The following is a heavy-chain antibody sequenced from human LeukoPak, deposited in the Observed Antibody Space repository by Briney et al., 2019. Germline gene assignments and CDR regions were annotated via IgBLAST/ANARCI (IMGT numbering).Heavy chain of an antibody. D-gene: IGHD2-21*02. V-gene: IGHV1-3*01. CDR1: GYTFTNYA. CDR2: INAGNGNT. CDR3: VSEGTYCGGDCYSFESGYFDY. J-gene: IGHJ4*02. Sequence: ASVKVSCKASGYTFTNYAMHWVRQAPGHRLEWMGWINAGNGNTKYSQKFQGRVTITRDTSASTAYMELSSLRSEDTAVYYCVSEGTYCGGDCYSFESGYFDYWGQGTLVTVSS.